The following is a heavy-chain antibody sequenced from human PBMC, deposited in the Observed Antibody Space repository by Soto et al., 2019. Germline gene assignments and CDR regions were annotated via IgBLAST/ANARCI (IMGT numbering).Heavy chain of an antibody. J-gene: IGHJ4*02. CDR3: ARGPITQTSFIDH. D-gene: IGHD1-20*01. CDR2: IIPIFGTA. V-gene: IGHV1-69*06. Sequence: GASVKVSCKASGGTFSSYAISWVRQAPGQGLEWMGGIIPIFGTANYAQKFQGRVTITADNSKDTLYLQMHSLRSDDTAVYFCARGPITQTSFIDHWGQGTLVTVSS. CDR1: GGTFSSYA.